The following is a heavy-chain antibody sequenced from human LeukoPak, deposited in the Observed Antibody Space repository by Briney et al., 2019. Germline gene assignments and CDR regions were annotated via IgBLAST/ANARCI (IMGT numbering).Heavy chain of an antibody. D-gene: IGHD2-2*01. J-gene: IGHJ4*02. V-gene: IGHV3-7*03. Sequence: GGSLRLSCAASGFTFSTYWMNWVRQAPGKGLEWVANIKKDGSVQYYVDSVKGRFTISRDNAKNSLYLQMNSLRAEDTAVYYCARDRVACSATSCNGGAWFVDCWGQGTLVTVSS. CDR3: ARDRVACSATSCNGGAWFVDC. CDR2: IKKDGSVQ. CDR1: GFTFSTYW.